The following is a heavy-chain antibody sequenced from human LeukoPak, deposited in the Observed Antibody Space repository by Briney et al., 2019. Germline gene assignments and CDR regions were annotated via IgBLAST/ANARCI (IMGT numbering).Heavy chain of an antibody. D-gene: IGHD4-17*01. CDR1: GFTFSKYA. CDR3: AKDSSVPYGITE. J-gene: IGHJ4*02. V-gene: IGHV3-23*01. CDR2: ISPSDGNS. Sequence: GGSLRLSCAASGFTFSKYAMSWVRQAPGKGLEWXSAISPSDGNSFYADSVKGRFTISRDNSMNTLSLHMNSLRAEDTALYYCAKDSSVPYGITEWGQGTLVTVSS.